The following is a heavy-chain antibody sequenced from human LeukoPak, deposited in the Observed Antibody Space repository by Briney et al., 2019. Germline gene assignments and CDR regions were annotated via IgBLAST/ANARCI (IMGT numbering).Heavy chain of an antibody. Sequence: GGSLRLSCAASGFTFSSYWMHWVRQAPGKGLVWVSRIDSDGSSTNYADSVKGRFTVSRDNAKHTLYLQMNSLGAEDTAVYYCARGRVVERDWFDPWGQGTLVTVSS. CDR2: IDSDGSST. V-gene: IGHV3-74*01. CDR1: GFTFSSYW. CDR3: ARGRVVERDWFDP. D-gene: IGHD2-15*01. J-gene: IGHJ5*02.